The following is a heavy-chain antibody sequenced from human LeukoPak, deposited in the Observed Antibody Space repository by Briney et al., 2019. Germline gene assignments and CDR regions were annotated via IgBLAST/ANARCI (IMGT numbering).Heavy chain of an antibody. J-gene: IGHJ5*02. CDR1: GFIFSSYA. CDR3: AKDAPGYDFWSGQNWFDP. V-gene: IGHV3-23*01. Sequence: GGSLRLSCAASGFIFSSYAMSWVRQAPGKGLEWVSAISGSGGSTYYADSVKGRFTISRDNSKNTLYLHMNSLRAEDTAVYYCAKDAPGYDFWSGQNWFDPWGQGTLVTVSS. CDR2: ISGSGGST. D-gene: IGHD3-3*01.